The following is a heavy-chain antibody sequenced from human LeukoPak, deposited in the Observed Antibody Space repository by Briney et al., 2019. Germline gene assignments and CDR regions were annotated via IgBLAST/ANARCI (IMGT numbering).Heavy chain of an antibody. V-gene: IGHV4-61*01. CDR2: IYYSGST. D-gene: IGHD3-10*01. Sequence: PSETLSLTCTVSGGSVSSGSYYWSWIRQPPGKGLEWIGYIYYSGSTNYNPSLKSRVTISVDTSKNQFSLKLSSVTAADTAVDYCARELGRGYFDYWGQGTLVTVSS. J-gene: IGHJ4*02. CDR1: GGSVSSGSYY. CDR3: ARELGRGYFDY.